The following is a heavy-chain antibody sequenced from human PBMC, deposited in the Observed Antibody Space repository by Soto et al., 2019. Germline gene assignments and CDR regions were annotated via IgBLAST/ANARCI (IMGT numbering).Heavy chain of an antibody. CDR1: GYSFTSYW. Sequence: PGESLKISCKGSGYSFTSYWIGWVRQMPGKGLEWMGIIYPGDSDTRYSPSFQGQITISADKSISTAYLQWSSLKASDTAMYYCARLTYYYDSSGSPDAFDIWGQGTMVTVSS. J-gene: IGHJ3*02. V-gene: IGHV5-51*01. CDR2: IYPGDSDT. CDR3: ARLTYYYDSSGSPDAFDI. D-gene: IGHD3-22*01.